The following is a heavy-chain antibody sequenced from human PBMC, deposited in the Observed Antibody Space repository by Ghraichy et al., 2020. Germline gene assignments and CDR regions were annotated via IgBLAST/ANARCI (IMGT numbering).Heavy chain of an antibody. CDR3: AREGIWPYSRSLYRGFDI. V-gene: IGHV4-34*01. J-gene: IGHJ3*02. D-gene: IGHD6-13*01. CDR1: GGSFSDYY. Sequence: SETLSLTCAVYGGSFSDYYWSWIRQPPGKGLEWIGDITHNRDTNYNPSLQSRVTLLVDTSKNQFSLKLRSVTAADTAVYFCAREGIWPYSRSLYRGFDIWGQGTLVTVSS. CDR2: ITHNRDT.